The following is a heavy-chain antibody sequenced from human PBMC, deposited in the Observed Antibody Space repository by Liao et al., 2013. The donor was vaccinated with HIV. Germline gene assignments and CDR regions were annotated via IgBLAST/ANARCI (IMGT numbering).Heavy chain of an antibody. D-gene: IGHD6-13*01. CDR1: GGSFSGYY. CDR2: INHSGRT. Sequence: QLQLQESGSGLLKPSETLSLTCAVYGGSFSGYYWSWIRQPPGKGLEWIGEINHSGRTNYYPSLKSRVTISVDTSKNQFSLELTSVTAADTAVYYCARGANTSNWFEDWFDPWGQGTLVTVSS. J-gene: IGHJ5*02. CDR3: ARGANTSNWFEDWFDP. V-gene: IGHV4-34*01.